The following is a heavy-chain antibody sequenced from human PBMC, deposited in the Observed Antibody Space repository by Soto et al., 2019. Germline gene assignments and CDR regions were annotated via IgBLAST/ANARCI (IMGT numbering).Heavy chain of an antibody. V-gene: IGHV3-7*01. Sequence: GGSLRLSCAASGFTFNWYWMTWVRQAPGKGLEWVANINQNGSEKFYVESVKGRFTISRDNAKNSVCLQMNSLRDEDTAVYYCARDPDITWGQGILVTVSS. D-gene: IGHD3-9*01. CDR2: INQNGSEK. CDR1: GFTFNWYW. CDR3: ARDPDIT. J-gene: IGHJ5*02.